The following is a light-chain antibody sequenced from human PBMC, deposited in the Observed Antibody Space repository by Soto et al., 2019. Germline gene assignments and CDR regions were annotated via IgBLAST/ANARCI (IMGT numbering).Light chain of an antibody. Sequence: QSVLTQPPSASGTPGQRGTISCSGSSSNIGSNSGYWYQQLPGTAPTLLIYTNNQRPSGVPDRFSGSKSGTSASLAISGLRSEDEADYYCAAWDDSLSGYVFGTGTKVTVL. J-gene: IGLJ1*01. CDR2: TNN. CDR3: AAWDDSLSGYV. CDR1: SSNIGSNS. V-gene: IGLV1-47*02.